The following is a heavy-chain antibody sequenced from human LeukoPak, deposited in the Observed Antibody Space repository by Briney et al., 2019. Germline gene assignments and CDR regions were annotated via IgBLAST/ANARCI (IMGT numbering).Heavy chain of an antibody. CDR2: ISSSSSYT. Sequence: GGSLRLSCAASGYTFSSYSMNWVRQAPGKGLEWVSSISSSSSYTYYADSVKGRFTISRDNAKNSLYLQMNSLRAEDTAVYYCARDNFDYWGQGTLVTVSS. CDR3: ARDNFDY. V-gene: IGHV3-21*01. J-gene: IGHJ4*02. CDR1: GYTFSSYS.